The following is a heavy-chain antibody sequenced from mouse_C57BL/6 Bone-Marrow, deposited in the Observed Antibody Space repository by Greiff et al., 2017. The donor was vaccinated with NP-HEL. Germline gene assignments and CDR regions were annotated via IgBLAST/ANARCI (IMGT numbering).Heavy chain of an antibody. CDR2: ILPGSGSS. CDR1: GYTFTGYW. CDR3: ARPWYYGTAY. J-gene: IGHJ3*01. D-gene: IGHD1-1*01. V-gene: IGHV1-9*01. Sequence: VKLQESGAELMQPGASVKLSCKATGYTFTGYWIEWVKQRPGHGLEWIGEILPGSGSSNYNDKFKGKATFTADTSSNTDYMQLSSLTTEDSGIDDCARPWYYGTAYWGQGTLVTVSA.